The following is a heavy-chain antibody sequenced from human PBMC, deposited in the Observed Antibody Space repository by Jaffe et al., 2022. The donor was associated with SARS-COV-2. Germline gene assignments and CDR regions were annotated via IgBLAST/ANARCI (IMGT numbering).Heavy chain of an antibody. CDR1: GFTFGDYA. CDR3: TRAKSGYDSHYYYYGMDV. V-gene: IGHV3-49*04. J-gene: IGHJ6*02. CDR2: IRSKAYGGTT. Sequence: EVQLVESGGGLVQPGRSLRLSCTASGFTFGDYAMSWVRQAPGKGLEWVGFIRSKAYGGTTEYAASVKGRFTISRDDSKSIAYLQMNSLKTEDTAVYYCTRAKSGYDSHYYYYGMDVWGQGTTVTVSS. D-gene: IGHD5-12*01.